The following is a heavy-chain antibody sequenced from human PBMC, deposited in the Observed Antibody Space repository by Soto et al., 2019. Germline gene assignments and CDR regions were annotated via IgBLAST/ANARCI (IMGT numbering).Heavy chain of an antibody. J-gene: IGHJ5*02. D-gene: IGHD3-22*01. V-gene: IGHV1-69*01. CDR2: IIPLFGTA. CDR3: ARSQDSSGYWNNCFDP. CDR1: GGTFSTYT. Sequence: SLKVSCKASGGTFSTYTMTWVRQAPGQGLEWMGGIIPLFGTANYAQKFQGRVTITADESTSTVYMELSSLRSEDTAVYYCARSQDSSGYWNNCFDPWGQGTLVTVSS.